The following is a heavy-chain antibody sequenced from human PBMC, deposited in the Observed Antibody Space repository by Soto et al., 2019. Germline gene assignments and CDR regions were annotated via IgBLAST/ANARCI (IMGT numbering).Heavy chain of an antibody. CDR3: ARVVAARPPWFDP. CDR2: IYYSGST. CDR1: GGSISSGGYY. Sequence: SETLSLTCTVSGGSISSGGYYWSWIRQHPGKGLEWIGYIYYSGSTYYNPSLKSRVTISVDTSKNQFSLKLSSVTAADTAVYYCARVVAARPPWFDPWGQGTLVTVSS. V-gene: IGHV4-31*03. D-gene: IGHD6-6*01. J-gene: IGHJ5*02.